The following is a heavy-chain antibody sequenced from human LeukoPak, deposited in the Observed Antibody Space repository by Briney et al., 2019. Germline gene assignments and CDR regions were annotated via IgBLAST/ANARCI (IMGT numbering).Heavy chain of an antibody. Sequence: PGASLRLSCTASGFTFSNYWMSWVRQAPGKGLEWVANIKQDGSEKYYVDSVKGRFTISRDNAKNSLYLQMNSLRAEDTAVYYCARGGGNFDYWGQGTLVTVSS. CDR3: ARGGGNFDY. CDR2: IKQDGSEK. V-gene: IGHV3-7*01. CDR1: GFTFSNYW. J-gene: IGHJ4*02.